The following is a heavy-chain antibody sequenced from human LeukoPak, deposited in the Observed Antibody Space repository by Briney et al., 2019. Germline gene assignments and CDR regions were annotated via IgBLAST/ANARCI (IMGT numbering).Heavy chain of an antibody. V-gene: IGHV4-59*01. CDR1: GGSISSYY. CDR3: ARDHHAVAGPYFDY. Sequence: SETLSLTCTVSGGSISSYYWSWIRQPPGKGLEWIGYIYYSGSTNYNPSLKSRVTISVDTSKNQFSLKLSSVTAADTAVYYCARDHHAVAGPYFDYWGQGTLVTVSS. J-gene: IGHJ4*02. D-gene: IGHD6-19*01. CDR2: IYYSGST.